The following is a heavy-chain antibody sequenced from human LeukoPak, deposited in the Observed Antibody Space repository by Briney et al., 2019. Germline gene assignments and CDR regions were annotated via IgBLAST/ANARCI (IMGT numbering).Heavy chain of an antibody. CDR2: IRYDGSNK. D-gene: IGHD1-26*01. J-gene: IGHJ6*03. Sequence: GGSLRLSCAASGFTFSSYGMHWVRQAPGKGLEWVAFIRYDGSNKYYADSVKGRFTISRDNSKNTLYLQMNSLRAEDTAVYYCARRYSGSWFHYMDVWGKGTTVTISS. CDR1: GFTFSSYG. CDR3: ARRYSGSWFHYMDV. V-gene: IGHV3-30*02.